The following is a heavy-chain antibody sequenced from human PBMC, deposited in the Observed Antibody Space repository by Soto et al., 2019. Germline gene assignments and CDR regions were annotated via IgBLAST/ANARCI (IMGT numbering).Heavy chain of an antibody. CDR1: GYTFTGYY. Sequence: QVQLVQSGAEVKKPGASVKVSCKASGYTFTGYYMHWVRQAPGQGLEWMGWINLNSGGTNYAQKFQGWVTMTRDTSISTAYMELSRLRSDDTAVYYCARDSGHTAIDYYYGMDVWGQGTTVTVSS. V-gene: IGHV1-2*04. CDR2: INLNSGGT. D-gene: IGHD5-18*01. CDR3: ARDSGHTAIDYYYGMDV. J-gene: IGHJ6*02.